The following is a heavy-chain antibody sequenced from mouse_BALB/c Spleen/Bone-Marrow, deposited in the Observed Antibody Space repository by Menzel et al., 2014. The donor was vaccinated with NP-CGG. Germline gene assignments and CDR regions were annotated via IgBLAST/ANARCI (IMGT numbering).Heavy chain of an antibody. J-gene: IGHJ1*01. CDR1: GYSFTGYN. D-gene: IGHD3-1*01. V-gene: IGHV1S34*01. CDR2: ISCSNGDT. CDR3: VRRHRNVGCGYVAV. Sequence: LVKTGASVKITWQDSGYSFTGYNLQWVKQSHGKSLEWIGYISCSNGDTSYNQKIKGKATFTVDTSSSTAYMQFDRLTFEGSAVKYSVRRHRNVGCGYVAVWCSWTT.